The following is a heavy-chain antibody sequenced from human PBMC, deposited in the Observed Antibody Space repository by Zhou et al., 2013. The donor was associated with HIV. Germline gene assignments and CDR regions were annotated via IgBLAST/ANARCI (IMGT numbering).Heavy chain of an antibody. V-gene: IGHV1-69*04. D-gene: IGHD4-17*01. J-gene: IGHJ6*03. CDR2: IIPILGIA. Sequence: QVQLVQSGAEVKKPGSSVKVSCKASGGTFSSYAISWVRQAPGQGLEWMGGIIPILGIANYAQKFQGRVTITADKSTSTAYMELSSLRSEDTAVYYCATPSSQFGDDYGDYYYYYMDVWGKGTTVTVSS. CDR1: GGTFSSYA. CDR3: ATPSSQFGDDYGDYYYYYMDV.